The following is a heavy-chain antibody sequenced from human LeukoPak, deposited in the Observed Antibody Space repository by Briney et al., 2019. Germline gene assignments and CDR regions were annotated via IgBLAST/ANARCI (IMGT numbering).Heavy chain of an antibody. D-gene: IGHD4-11*01. Sequence: PGGSLRLPCAATGFILSNYWMAWVRQAPGKGLEWVANIKEDGSDQHYVDSVRGRFTVSRDNAANSMYLQMSSLRPDDTAVYFCGRSKARSWPFDSWGQGTLVAVSS. V-gene: IGHV3-7*01. CDR2: IKEDGSDQ. J-gene: IGHJ4*02. CDR3: GRSKARSWPFDS. CDR1: GFILSNYW.